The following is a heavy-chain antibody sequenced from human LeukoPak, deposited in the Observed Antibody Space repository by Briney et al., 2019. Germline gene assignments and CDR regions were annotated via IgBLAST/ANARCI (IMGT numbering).Heavy chain of an antibody. V-gene: IGHV3-7*01. J-gene: IGHJ5*02. CDR1: GFSFRSYW. Sequence: PGGSLRLSCAATGFSFRSYWMNWVRQAPGKGLEWLAIIKQDGSEKHYKGSVEGRFTISRDNAKNSLLLQMNSLRAEDTAVYYCAGGSGYLITSWGQGTLVTVSS. D-gene: IGHD3-9*01. CDR3: AGGSGYLITS. CDR2: IKQDGSEK.